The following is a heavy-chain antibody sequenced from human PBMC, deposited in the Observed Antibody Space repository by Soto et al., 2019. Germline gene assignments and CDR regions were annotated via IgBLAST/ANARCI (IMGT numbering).Heavy chain of an antibody. D-gene: IGHD2-15*01. V-gene: IGHV3-30-3*01. CDR3: AREDCSGGSCYYYYGMDV. Sequence: PGGSLRLSCAASGFTFSSYAMHWVRQAPGKGLEWVAVISYDGSNKYYADSVKGRFTISRDNSKNTLYLQMNSLRAEDTAVYYCAREDCSGGSCYYYYGMDVWGQGTTVTVSS. CDR1: GFTFSSYA. CDR2: ISYDGSNK. J-gene: IGHJ6*02.